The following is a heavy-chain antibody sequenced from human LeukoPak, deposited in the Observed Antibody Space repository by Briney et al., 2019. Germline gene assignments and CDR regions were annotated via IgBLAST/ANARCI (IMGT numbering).Heavy chain of an antibody. J-gene: IGHJ4*02. D-gene: IGHD1-26*01. V-gene: IGHV3-48*03. CDR3: ARVSLSGSHPRYYFDY. CDR1: GFTFSSYE. Sequence: PGGSLRLSCAASGFTFSSYEMNWVRQAPGKGLEWVSYISSSGSTICYADSVKGRFTISRDNAKNSLYLQMNSLRAEDTAVYYCARVSLSGSHPRYYFDYWGQGTLVTVSS. CDR2: ISSSGSTI.